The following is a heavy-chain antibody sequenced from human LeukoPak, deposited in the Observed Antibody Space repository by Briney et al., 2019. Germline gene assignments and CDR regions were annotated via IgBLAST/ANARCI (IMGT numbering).Heavy chain of an antibody. CDR1: GFTFSSYG. Sequence: PGRSLRLSCAASGFTFSSYGMHWVRQVPGKGLEWVAVISYDGSNKYYADSVKGRFTNSRDNSKNTLYLQMNSLRAEDTAVYYCAKEAPKWLLQLKEYYFDYWGQGTLVTVSS. D-gene: IGHD3-22*01. J-gene: IGHJ4*02. V-gene: IGHV3-30*18. CDR3: AKEAPKWLLQLKEYYFDY. CDR2: ISYDGSNK.